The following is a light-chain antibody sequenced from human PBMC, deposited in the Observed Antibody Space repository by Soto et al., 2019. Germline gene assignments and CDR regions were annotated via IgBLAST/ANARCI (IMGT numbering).Light chain of an antibody. CDR3: SSYTSSSTLV. CDR2: DVS. V-gene: IGLV2-14*01. CDR1: SSDVGGYNY. Sequence: QSALTQPASESGSPGQSITMSCTGTSSDVGGYNYVSWYQQHPGKAPKLMIYDVSNRPSGVSNRFSGSKSGNTASLTISGLQAEDEADYYCSSYTSSSTLVFGGGTKLTVL. J-gene: IGLJ2*01.